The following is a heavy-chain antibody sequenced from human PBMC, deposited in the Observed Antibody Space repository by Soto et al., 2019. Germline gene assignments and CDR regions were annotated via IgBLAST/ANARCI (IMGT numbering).Heavy chain of an antibody. Sequence: PSETLSLTCAVSGGSISSGGYSWSWIRQPPGKGLEWIGYIYHSGSTYYNPSLKSRVTISVDRSKNQFSLKLSSVTAADTAVYYCASLTGGYSYGYSYYYYYGMDVWGQGTTVTVSS. CDR1: GGSISSGGYS. CDR2: IYHSGST. V-gene: IGHV4-30-2*01. D-gene: IGHD5-18*01. J-gene: IGHJ6*02. CDR3: ASLTGGYSYGYSYYYYYGMDV.